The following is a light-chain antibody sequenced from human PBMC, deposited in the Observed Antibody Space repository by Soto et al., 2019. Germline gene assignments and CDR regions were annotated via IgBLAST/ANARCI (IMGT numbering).Light chain of an antibody. CDR1: QSISSY. CDR3: QQRDNWTIT. Sequence: EIVLTQSPATLSLSPGERATLSCRASQSISSYLTWYQQKPGQAPRLLIFDASKRATGIPARFSGSGSGTAFTRTISSREPEDFAVYYCQQRDNWTITFGQGTRLESK. CDR2: DAS. V-gene: IGKV3-11*01. J-gene: IGKJ5*01.